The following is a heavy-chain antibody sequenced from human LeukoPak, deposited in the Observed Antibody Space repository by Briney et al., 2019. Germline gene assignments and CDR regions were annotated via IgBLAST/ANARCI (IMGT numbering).Heavy chain of an antibody. J-gene: IGHJ3*02. CDR2: INPSGGST. Sequence: GASAKVSCKASGYTFTGYYMHWVRQAPGQGLEWMGIINPSGGSTSYAQKFQGRVTMTRDTSTSTVYMELSSLRSEDTAVYYCATPGRYDFWSGYEVAFDIWGQGTMVTVSS. V-gene: IGHV1-46*03. CDR1: GYTFTGYY. D-gene: IGHD3-3*01. CDR3: ATPGRYDFWSGYEVAFDI.